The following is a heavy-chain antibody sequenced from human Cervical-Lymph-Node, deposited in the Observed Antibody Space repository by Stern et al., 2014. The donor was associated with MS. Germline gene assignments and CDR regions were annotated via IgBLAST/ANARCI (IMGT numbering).Heavy chain of an antibody. CDR3: TREAIGHSGTFDF. J-gene: IGHJ4*02. D-gene: IGHD5-12*01. CDR2: IIPILGTA. CDR1: GGTFGSFA. Sequence: QMQLVQSGAEVKKPGSSVKVSCRASGGTFGSFAVNWVRQAPGQGLEWMGGIIPILGTANYAQRFQGRVTITADESTTTAYMELNSLTSDDTAVYFCTREAIGHSGTFDFWGQGTLVTVSS. V-gene: IGHV1-69*01.